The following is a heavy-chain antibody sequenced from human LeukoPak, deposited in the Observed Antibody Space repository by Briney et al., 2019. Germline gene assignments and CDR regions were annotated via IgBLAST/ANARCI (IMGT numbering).Heavy chain of an antibody. V-gene: IGHV3-66*04. CDR2: IYADGST. CDR3: AKRSVPGRPGY. D-gene: IGHD3-3*01. J-gene: IGHJ4*02. Sequence: GGSLRLSCAASGFTFSSYGMNWVRQAPGKGLEWVSLIYADGSTHYTDSVKGRFSISRDNSQNTVYLQMNSLRGEDTAVYFCAKRSVPGRPGYWGQGTLVTVSS. CDR1: GFTFSSYG.